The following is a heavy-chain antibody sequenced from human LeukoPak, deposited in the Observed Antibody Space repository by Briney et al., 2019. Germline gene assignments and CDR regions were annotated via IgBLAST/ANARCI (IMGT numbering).Heavy chain of an antibody. J-gene: IGHJ3*02. CDR3: AFDYGGNFGPRGGAFDT. Sequence: GGSLRLSCTASGFIFEEYGMSWVRQAPGKGLEWVRGINWNGGRTGYGDSVKGRFTISRDNAKNLLYLQMDSLRAEDTAFYYCAFDYGGNFGPRGGAFDTRGQGTMVTVSS. V-gene: IGHV3-20*04. CDR1: GFIFEEYG. D-gene: IGHD4-23*01. CDR2: INWNGGRT.